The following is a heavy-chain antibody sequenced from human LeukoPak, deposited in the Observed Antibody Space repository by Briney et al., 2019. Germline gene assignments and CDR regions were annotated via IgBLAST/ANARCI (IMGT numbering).Heavy chain of an antibody. CDR1: GYPFTSYG. Sequence: ASVKVSCKASGYPFTSYGISWVRQAPGQGLEWMGWTSAHNGYTNYAQKLQGRVTMTTDTSTSTVYMELRSLTSDDTAVYYCARDMTYEVDYWGQGTLVTVSS. J-gene: IGHJ4*02. V-gene: IGHV1-18*01. CDR2: TSAHNGYT. CDR3: ARDMTYEVDY. D-gene: IGHD5-12*01.